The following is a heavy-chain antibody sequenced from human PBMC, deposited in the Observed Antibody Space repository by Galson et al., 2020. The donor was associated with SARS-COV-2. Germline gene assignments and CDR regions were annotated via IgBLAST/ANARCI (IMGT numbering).Heavy chain of an antibody. V-gene: IGHV3-7*01. CDR3: ARDLYCSSTSCYAGGFDY. D-gene: IGHD2-2*01. J-gene: IGHJ4*02. CDR2: IKQDGSEK. CDR1: GFTFSSYW. Sequence: GESLKISCAASGFTFSSYWMSWVRQAPGKGLEWVANIKQDGSEKYYVDSVKGRFTISRDNAKNSLYLQMNSLRAEDTAVYYCARDLYCSSTSCYAGGFDYWGQGTLVTVSS.